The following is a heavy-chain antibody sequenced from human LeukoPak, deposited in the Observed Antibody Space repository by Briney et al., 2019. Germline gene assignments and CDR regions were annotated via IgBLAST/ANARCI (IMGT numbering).Heavy chain of an antibody. CDR2: INPNGGST. D-gene: IGHD6-13*01. CDR3: ARAAIAAEGPLH. CDR1: GYTFTGYY. Sequence: ASVKVSCKASGYTFTGYYMHWVRQAPGQGLEWMGVINPNGGSTRYAQEFQGRVTMTRVTSTSTVYMELSSLTSDDTAVYYCARAAIAAEGPLHWGQGTLVTVSS. V-gene: IGHV1-46*01. J-gene: IGHJ4*02.